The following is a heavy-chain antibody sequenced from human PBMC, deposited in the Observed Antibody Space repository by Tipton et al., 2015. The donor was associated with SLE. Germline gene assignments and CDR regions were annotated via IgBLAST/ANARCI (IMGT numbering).Heavy chain of an antibody. D-gene: IGHD3-16*01. J-gene: IGHJ4*02. CDR3: ARGRGGEFLDY. Sequence: SLRLSCVASTFSISGYSMNWVRQAAPGKGLDWVAVIWYDGSNKFYADSVKGRFTISRDNSKNTVSLQMNSLRVEDTAVYFCARGRGGEFLDYWGQGTLVTVSS. CDR2: IWYDGSNK. V-gene: IGHV3-33*08. CDR1: TFSISGYS.